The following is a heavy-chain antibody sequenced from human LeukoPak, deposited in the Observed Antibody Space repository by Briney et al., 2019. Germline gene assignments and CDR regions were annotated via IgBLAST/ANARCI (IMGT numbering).Heavy chain of an antibody. D-gene: IGHD7-27*01. Sequence: SETLSLTCTVSGGSISSYYWSWIRQPPGKGLEWIGYIYYSGSTNYNPSLKSRVTISVDTSKNQFSLKLSSVTAADTAVYYCARTKVTGACYWGQGTLVTVSS. J-gene: IGHJ4*02. CDR2: IYYSGST. CDR3: ARTKVTGACY. V-gene: IGHV4-59*01. CDR1: GGSISSYY.